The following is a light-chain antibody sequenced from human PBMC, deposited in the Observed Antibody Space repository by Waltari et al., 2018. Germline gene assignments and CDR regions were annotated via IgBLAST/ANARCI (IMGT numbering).Light chain of an antibody. CDR3: SSYTRGSTLA. Sequence: QSALTQPASVSGSPGQSITISCTGTSSDIGYYTYVYWYQQHPATAPKLIIYDVSKRPSGVSNRFSGSKSGNTASLTISGLQAEDEADYYCSSYTRGSTLAFGGGTKLTVL. CDR1: SSDIGYYTY. J-gene: IGLJ3*02. V-gene: IGLV2-14*03. CDR2: DVS.